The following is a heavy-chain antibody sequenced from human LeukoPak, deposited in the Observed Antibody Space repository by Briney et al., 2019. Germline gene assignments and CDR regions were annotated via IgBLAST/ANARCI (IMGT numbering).Heavy chain of an antibody. V-gene: IGHV1-2*02. CDR3: ARIRMVRGVIAALSY. J-gene: IGHJ4*02. Sequence: ASVKVSCKASGFTFTGYYMHWVRQAPGQGLEWMGWINPNSGGTNYAQKFQGRVTMTRDTSISTAYMELSRLRSDDTAVYYCARIRMVRGVIAALSYWGQGTLVTVSS. D-gene: IGHD3-10*01. CDR1: GFTFTGYY. CDR2: INPNSGGT.